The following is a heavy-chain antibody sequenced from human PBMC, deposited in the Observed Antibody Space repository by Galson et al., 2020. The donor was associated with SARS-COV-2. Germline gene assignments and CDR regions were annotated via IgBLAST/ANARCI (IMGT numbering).Heavy chain of an antibody. CDR2: VYYDGST. J-gene: IGHJ4*02. Sequence: SETLSLTCTVSDDSVSSGSYYWSWIRQPPGKGLEWIGHVYYDGSTNYNPSLTSRVTMSLDTSKNQFSLKLSSVTAADSALYYCARNGWHTIIRGVVLHCWGKGTLDTVSS. D-gene: IGHD3-10*01. V-gene: IGHV4-61*01. CDR1: DDSVSSGSYY. CDR3: ARNGWHTIIRGVVLHC.